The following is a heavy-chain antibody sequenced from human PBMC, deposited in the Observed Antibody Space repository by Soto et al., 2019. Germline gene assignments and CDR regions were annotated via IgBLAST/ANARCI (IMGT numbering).Heavy chain of an antibody. CDR3: ARGGRPRCDLSSGYYSNWFDP. V-gene: IGHV1-8*01. Sequence: XSVKVSCKASGYTFTSYDINWVRQATGQGLEWMGWMNPNSGNTGYAQKFQGRVTMTRNTSISTDYMELSSLRSEDTAVYYCARGGRPRCDLSSGYYSNWFDPWGRG. CDR1: GYTFTSYD. D-gene: IGHD3-3*01. CDR2: MNPNSGNT. J-gene: IGHJ5*02.